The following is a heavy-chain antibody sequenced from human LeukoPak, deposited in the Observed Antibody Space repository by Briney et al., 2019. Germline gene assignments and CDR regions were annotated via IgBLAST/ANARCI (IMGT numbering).Heavy chain of an antibody. CDR1: GGSFSGYY. CDR3: ARESDWGLGRGDAFDI. CDR2: INHSGST. J-gene: IGHJ3*02. D-gene: IGHD7-27*01. V-gene: IGHV4-34*01. Sequence: SETLSLTCAVYGGSFSGYYWSWIRQPPGKGLEWIGEINHSGSTSYNPSLKSRVTISVDTSKNQFSLKLSSVTAADTAVYYCARESDWGLGRGDAFDIWDQGTMVTVSS.